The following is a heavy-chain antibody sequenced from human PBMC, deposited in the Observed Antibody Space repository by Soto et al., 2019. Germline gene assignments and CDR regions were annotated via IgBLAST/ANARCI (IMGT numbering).Heavy chain of an antibody. D-gene: IGHD1-1*01. J-gene: IGHJ6*02. CDR2: INHSGST. V-gene: IGHV4-34*01. CDR3: ARPDKNGYYYYGMDV. CDR1: GGSFSGYY. Sequence: SETLSLTCAVYGGSFSGYYWSWIRQPPGKGLEWIGEINHSGSTNYNPSLKSRVTISVDTSKNQFSLKLSSVTAADTAVYYCARPDKNGYYYYGMDVWGQGTTVTVSS.